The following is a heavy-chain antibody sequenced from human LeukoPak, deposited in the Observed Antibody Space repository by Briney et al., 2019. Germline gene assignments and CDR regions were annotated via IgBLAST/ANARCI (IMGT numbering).Heavy chain of an antibody. CDR1: GGSISSYY. Sequence: SETLSLTCTVSGGSISSYYWSWIRQPPGKGLEWIGYIYYSGSTNYNPSLKSRVTTSVDTSKNQFSLKLSSVTAADTAVYYCARDLSPSRFSFDYWGQGTLVTVSS. J-gene: IGHJ4*02. CDR2: IYYSGST. V-gene: IGHV4-59*01. D-gene: IGHD2/OR15-2a*01. CDR3: ARDLSPSRFSFDY.